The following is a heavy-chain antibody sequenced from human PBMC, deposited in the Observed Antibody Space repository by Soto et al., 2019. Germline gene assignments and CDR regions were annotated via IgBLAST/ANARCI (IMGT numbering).Heavy chain of an antibody. Sequence: GVSLRLSCAASGLTFSSYAMSWVRQAPGKGLEWVSAISGSGGSTYYADSVKGRFTISRDNSKNTLYLQMNSLRAEDTAVYYCAKDLRRQLAHYFDYWGQGTLVTVSS. CDR1: GLTFSSYA. D-gene: IGHD6-6*01. CDR2: ISGSGGST. J-gene: IGHJ4*02. CDR3: AKDLRRQLAHYFDY. V-gene: IGHV3-23*01.